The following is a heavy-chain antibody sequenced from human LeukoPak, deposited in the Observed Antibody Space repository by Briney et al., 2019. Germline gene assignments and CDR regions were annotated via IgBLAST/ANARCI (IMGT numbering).Heavy chain of an antibody. Sequence: GASVKVSCKASGYTFTSYDINWVRQAPGQGLEWMGWMNPNSGNTGYAQKFQGRVTMTRNTSISTAYIELSSLRSEDTAVYYCARRAGAYSHPYDYWGQGTLVTVSS. CDR2: MNPNSGNT. V-gene: IGHV1-8*01. CDR3: ARRAGAYSHPYDY. J-gene: IGHJ4*02. D-gene: IGHD4/OR15-4a*01. CDR1: GYTFTSYD.